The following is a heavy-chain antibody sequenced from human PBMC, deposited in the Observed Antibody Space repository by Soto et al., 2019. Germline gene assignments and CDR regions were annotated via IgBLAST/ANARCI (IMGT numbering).Heavy chain of an antibody. V-gene: IGHV4-30-4*01. Sequence: SETLSLTCTVSGGSISSGDYYWSWIRQPPGKGPEWIGYIYYSGSTYYNPSLKSRVTISVDTSKNQFSLKLSSVTAADTAVYYCASRKSSPYLDYWGQGTLVTVSS. CDR3: ASRKSSPYLDY. CDR2: IYYSGST. J-gene: IGHJ4*02. D-gene: IGHD3-10*01. CDR1: GGSISSGDYY.